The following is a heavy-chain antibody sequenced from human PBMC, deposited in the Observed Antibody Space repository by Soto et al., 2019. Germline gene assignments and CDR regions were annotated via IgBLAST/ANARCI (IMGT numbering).Heavy chain of an antibody. CDR3: ARGLECRGYCLDKPTWFAP. J-gene: IGHJ5*02. V-gene: IGHV1-69*06. D-gene: IGHD2-15*01. Sequence: SVQVSCTDSGGTFSTCTCRWVRQAPGQGLEWMGRIIPIFGTPYYAQKFQGRVTITADKSTSTVYMELSSLRSDDTAVYFCARGLECRGYCLDKPTWFAPWGQGTLVTVSS. CDR2: IIPIFGTP. CDR1: GGTFSTCT.